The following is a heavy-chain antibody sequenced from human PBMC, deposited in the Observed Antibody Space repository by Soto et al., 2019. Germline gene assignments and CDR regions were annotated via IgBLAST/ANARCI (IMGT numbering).Heavy chain of an antibody. V-gene: IGHV1-18*01. D-gene: IGHD3-16*01. CDR1: SYTFTNCG. CDR3: ARHYDRWGEDWFDP. J-gene: IGHJ5*02. CDR2: ITDFEGHV. Sequence: QVQLVQCGAEMKKPGASVKVSCKASSYTFTNCGIIWVRQAHGQGVEWMGWITDFEGHVNYAQKFQGRVTLTIDTSTSTAYMELRSLTSDDAAIYYCARHYDRWGEDWFDPWGQGTLVTVSS.